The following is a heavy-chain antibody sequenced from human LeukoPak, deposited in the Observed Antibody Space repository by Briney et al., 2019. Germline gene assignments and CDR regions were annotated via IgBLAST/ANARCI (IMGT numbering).Heavy chain of an antibody. V-gene: IGHV1-3*01. J-gene: IGHJ3*02. D-gene: IGHD1-26*01. CDR1: GYTFTNYA. CDR3: ARDSEGRGELLPHAFDI. Sequence: GASVKVSCKASGYTFTNYAMHWVRQAPGQRLEWMGWINAGNGNTKYSQKFQGRVTITRDTSASTAYMELCSLRSEATAVYYCARDSEGRGELLPHAFDIWGQGTMVTVSS. CDR2: INAGNGNT.